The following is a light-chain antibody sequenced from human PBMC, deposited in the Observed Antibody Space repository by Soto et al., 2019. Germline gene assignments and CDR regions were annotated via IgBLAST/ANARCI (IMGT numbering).Light chain of an antibody. CDR2: EVS. CDR3: CSNGGSYV. V-gene: IGLV2-23*02. CDR1: SSDVGTYNL. Sequence: QSVLAQPASVSGSPGQSITISCTGTSSDVGTYNLVSWYQQHPGKAPKLMIYEVSKRPSGVSNRFSGSKSGNTASLTISGFQAEDEADYYCCSNGGSYVFGTGTKVTVL. J-gene: IGLJ1*01.